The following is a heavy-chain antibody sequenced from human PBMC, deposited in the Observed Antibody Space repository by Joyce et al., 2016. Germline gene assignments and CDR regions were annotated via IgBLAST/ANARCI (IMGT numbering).Heavy chain of an antibody. D-gene: IGHD6-13*01. CDR3: ARAGSDGYTSSWYDY. Sequence: EVQLVQSGAEVKKPGESLKISCKVFGNSFINYWIGWLRQMPGKGLECMGIIYPGDSDTRYSPSFQGQVTISANKSISTAYLQWSSLQASDTAMYYCARAGSDGYTSSWYDYWGQGSLVTVSS. J-gene: IGHJ4*02. V-gene: IGHV5-51*01. CDR2: IYPGDSDT. CDR1: GNSFINYW.